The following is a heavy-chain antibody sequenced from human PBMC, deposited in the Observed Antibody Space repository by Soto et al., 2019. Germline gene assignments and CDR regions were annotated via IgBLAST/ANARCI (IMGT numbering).Heavy chain of an antibody. CDR1: SAPVSSTTYT. V-gene: IGHV4-39*07. J-gene: IGHJ4*02. D-gene: IGHD2-8*02. CDR2: VYYGGRS. CDR3: ARDKITGLFDY. Sequence: ETLSLTCTVSSAPVSSTTYTWGWIRQPPGKGLEWVASVYYGGRSYYNPSLNSRVTISVDTSKNQFSLKLTSVTAADTAVYYCARDKITGLFDYWGQGTLVTISS.